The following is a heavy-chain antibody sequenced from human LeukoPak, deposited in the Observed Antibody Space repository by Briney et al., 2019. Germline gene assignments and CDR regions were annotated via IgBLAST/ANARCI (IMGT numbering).Heavy chain of an antibody. CDR2: INPNSGGA. CDR1: GGTFSSYA. CDR3: ARDREPYGGSYFDY. D-gene: IGHD1-26*01. Sequence: ASVKVSYKASGGTFSSYAISWVRQAPGQGLEWMGWINPNSGGANYAQKFQGRVTMTRDTSISTAYMELSRLRSDDTAVYYCARDREPYGGSYFDYWGQGTLVTVSS. J-gene: IGHJ4*02. V-gene: IGHV1-2*02.